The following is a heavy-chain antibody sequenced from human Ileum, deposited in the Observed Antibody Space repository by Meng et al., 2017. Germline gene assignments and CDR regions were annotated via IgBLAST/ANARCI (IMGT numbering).Heavy chain of an antibody. Sequence: QVQLQQWGAGLWKPSGNLFLTCGVDGGSFSGYYWSWIRQPPGKGLEWIGEIDHSGGTNYNPSLKNRVTISVDTSNNRFSLKLSSVKAADTALYFCARRVGATPYAYNWLDPWGQGTLVTVSS. CDR3: ARRVGATPYAYNWLDP. V-gene: IGHV4-34*01. CDR1: GGSFSGYY. J-gene: IGHJ5*02. D-gene: IGHD1-26*01. CDR2: IDHSGGT.